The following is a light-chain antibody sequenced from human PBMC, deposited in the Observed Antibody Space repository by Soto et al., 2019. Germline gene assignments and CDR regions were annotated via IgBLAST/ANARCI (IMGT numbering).Light chain of an antibody. Sequence: QSVLTQPASVSGSPGQSITISCTGTSSDVGYYKYVSWYQHHPGKAPKLMIYDVSNRPSGVSNRFSGSKSGNTASLTISGLQAEDEADYYCSSYTSSSTLYVFGTGTKVTVL. V-gene: IGLV2-14*03. J-gene: IGLJ1*01. CDR1: SSDVGYYKY. CDR2: DVS. CDR3: SSYTSSSTLYV.